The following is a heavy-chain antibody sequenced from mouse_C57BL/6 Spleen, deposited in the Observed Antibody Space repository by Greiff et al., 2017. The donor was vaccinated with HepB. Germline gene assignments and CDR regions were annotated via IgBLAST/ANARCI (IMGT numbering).Heavy chain of an antibody. J-gene: IGHJ1*03. V-gene: IGHV2-2*01. CDR1: GFSLTSYG. Sequence: QVQLKESGPGLVQPSQSLSITCTVSGFSLTSYGVHWVRQSPGKGLEWLGVIWSGGSTDYNAAFISRLSISKDNSKSQVFFKMNSLQADDTAIYYCASSFYGSSHWYFDVWGTGTTVTVSS. CDR2: IWSGGST. CDR3: ASSFYGSSHWYFDV. D-gene: IGHD1-1*01.